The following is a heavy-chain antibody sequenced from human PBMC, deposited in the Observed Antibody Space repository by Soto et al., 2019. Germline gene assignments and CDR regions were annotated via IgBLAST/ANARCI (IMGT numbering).Heavy chain of an antibody. J-gene: IGHJ4*02. Sequence: TSETLSLTCTVSGGSISSYYWSWIRQPPGKGLEWIGYIYYSESTNYNPSLKSRVTISVDTSKTHFSLKLSSVTAADTAVYYCARAGGYGIDYWGQGTLVTVSS. CDR2: IYYSEST. V-gene: IGHV4-59*01. D-gene: IGHD5-12*01. CDR3: ARAGGYGIDY. CDR1: GGSISSYY.